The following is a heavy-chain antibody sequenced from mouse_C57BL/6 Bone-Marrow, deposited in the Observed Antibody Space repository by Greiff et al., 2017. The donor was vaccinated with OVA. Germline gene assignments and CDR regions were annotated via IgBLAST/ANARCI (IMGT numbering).Heavy chain of an antibody. D-gene: IGHD2-2*01. Sequence: VQLQQSGPGLAKPSQTLSLTCSVTGYSITSAYWNWIRKFPGHKLEYMGYISSSGSPYYNPSLKSRISLTRDTSKNQYYLQLNSVTTEDTATYYCARDGWLRDDYAMDYWGQGTSVTVSS. CDR2: ISSSGSP. V-gene: IGHV3-8*01. CDR3: ARDGWLRDDYAMDY. CDR1: GYSITSAY. J-gene: IGHJ4*01.